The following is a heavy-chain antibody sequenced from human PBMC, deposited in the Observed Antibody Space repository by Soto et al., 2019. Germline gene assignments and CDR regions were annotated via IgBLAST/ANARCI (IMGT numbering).Heavy chain of an antibody. Sequence: QVQLVQSGAEVKKPGASVKVSCKASGYSFTSYDITRVRQATGQGLEWMGWMNPNSDNTAYAQKFQGRVTMTRNTSISTVYMELSSLRSEDTAVYSCASDAAAGLVYWGQGTLVTVSS. V-gene: IGHV1-8*01. CDR2: MNPNSDNT. CDR3: ASDAAAGLVY. J-gene: IGHJ4*02. CDR1: GYSFTSYD. D-gene: IGHD6-19*01.